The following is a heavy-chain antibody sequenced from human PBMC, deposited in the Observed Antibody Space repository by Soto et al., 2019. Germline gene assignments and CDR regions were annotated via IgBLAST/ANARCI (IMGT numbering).Heavy chain of an antibody. V-gene: IGHV3-23*01. CDR2: ISGSGGST. Sequence: GGSLRLSCAASGFTFSSYAMSWVRQAPGKGLEWVSAISGSGGSTYYADSVKGRFTISRDNSKNTLYMQMNSVRAEDTAVYNGAKGGGELGGLDIWGSGTMVTVSS. J-gene: IGHJ3*02. CDR3: AKGGGELGGLDI. D-gene: IGHD7-27*01. CDR1: GFTFSSYA.